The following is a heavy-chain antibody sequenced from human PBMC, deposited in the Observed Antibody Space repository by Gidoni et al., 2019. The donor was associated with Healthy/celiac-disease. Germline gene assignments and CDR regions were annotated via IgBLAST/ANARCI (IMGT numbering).Heavy chain of an antibody. Sequence: EVQLLESGGGLVQPGGSLRLSCAASGFTFSSYAMSWVRQAPGKGLEWVSAISGSGGSTYYADSVKGRFTISRDNSKNTLYLQMNSLRAEDTAVYYCAKVASNTVRFLEQGYFDLWGRGTLVTVSS. D-gene: IGHD3-3*01. J-gene: IGHJ2*01. CDR1: GFTFSSYA. CDR2: ISGSGGST. V-gene: IGHV3-23*01. CDR3: AKVASNTVRFLEQGYFDL.